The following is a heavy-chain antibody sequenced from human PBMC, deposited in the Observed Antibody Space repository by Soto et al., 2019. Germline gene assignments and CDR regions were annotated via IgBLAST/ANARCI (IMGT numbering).Heavy chain of an antibody. CDR3: ASMYCSSTSCHKERWFDP. CDR1: GGSISSGGYY. D-gene: IGHD2-2*01. Sequence: SETLSLTCTVSGGSISSGGYYWSWIRQHPGKGLEWIGYIYYSGSTYYNPSLKSRVTISVDTSKNQFSLKLSSVTAADTAVYYCASMYCSSTSCHKERWFDPWGQGTLVTVSS. CDR2: IYYSGST. J-gene: IGHJ5*02. V-gene: IGHV4-31*03.